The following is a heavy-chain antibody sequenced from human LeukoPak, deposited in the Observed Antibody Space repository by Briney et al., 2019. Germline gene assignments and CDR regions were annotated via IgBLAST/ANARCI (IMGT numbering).Heavy chain of an antibody. V-gene: IGHV1-8*01. D-gene: IGHD2-21*02. Sequence: ASVKVSCKASGYTFTTNHINWVRQATGQGLEWMGWMNPNNGDTGYAQKFQGRVTMTRDTSISTAYMELSSLRSEDTAIYYCARRLAYCGGDCSGDDAFDIWGQGTMVTVSS. CDR3: ARRLAYCGGDCSGDDAFDI. J-gene: IGHJ3*02. CDR1: GYTFTTNH. CDR2: MNPNNGDT.